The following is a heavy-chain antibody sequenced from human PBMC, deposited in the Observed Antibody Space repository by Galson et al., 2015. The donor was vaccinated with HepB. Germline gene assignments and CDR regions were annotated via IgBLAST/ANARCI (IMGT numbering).Heavy chain of an antibody. CDR1: GFTFDDYA. V-gene: IGHV3-9*01. CDR3: AKGAGTPNDNDDY. Sequence: SLRLSCAASGFTFDDYAMHWVRQAPGKGLEWVSGISWNSGSIGYADSVKGRFTISRDNAKNSLYLQMNSLRAEDTALYYCAKGAGTPNDNDDYWGQGTLVTVSS. CDR2: ISWNSGSI. D-gene: IGHD6-19*01. J-gene: IGHJ4*02.